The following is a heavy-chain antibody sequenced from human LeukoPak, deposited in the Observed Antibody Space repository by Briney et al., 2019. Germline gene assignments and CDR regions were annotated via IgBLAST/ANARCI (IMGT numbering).Heavy chain of an antibody. D-gene: IGHD1-7*01. V-gene: IGHV3-7*01. CDR3: AELEWPRGY. J-gene: IGHJ4*02. CDR1: GFTFSSYS. Sequence: GGSLRLSCAASGFTFSSYSMNWVRQAPGKGLEWVANIKQDGSERYYVDSVKGRFTISRDNAKNSLYLQMNSLRAEDTAVYYCAELEWPRGYWGQGTLVTASS. CDR2: IKQDGSER.